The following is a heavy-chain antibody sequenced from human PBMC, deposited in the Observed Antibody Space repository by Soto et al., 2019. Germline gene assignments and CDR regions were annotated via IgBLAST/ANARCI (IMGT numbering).Heavy chain of an antibody. V-gene: IGHV3-21*01. CDR2: ISSSSSYI. Sequence: GGSLRLSCAASGFTFSSYSMNWVRQAPGKGLEWVSSISSSSSYIYYADSVKGRFTISRDNAKNSLYLQMNSLRAEDTAVYYCARGGVVVVAASDYWGQGTLVTVSS. J-gene: IGHJ4*02. D-gene: IGHD2-15*01. CDR1: GFTFSSYS. CDR3: ARGGVVVVAASDY.